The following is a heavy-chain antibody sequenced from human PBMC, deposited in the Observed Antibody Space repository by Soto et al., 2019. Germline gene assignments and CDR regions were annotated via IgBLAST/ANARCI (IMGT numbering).Heavy chain of an antibody. Sequence: QLQLQESGSGLVKPSHTLSLTCTVSGGSISTAAYSWSWTRQPPGQGLEWIGYIYPRGMPFYNPSLRSRVTLSINRSNDQFSLNLRSVTAADTALYYCARERGGYGLFDSWGQGTLVSVSS. CDR3: ARERGGYGLFDS. J-gene: IGHJ4*02. V-gene: IGHV4-30-2*01. CDR1: GGSISTAAYS. CDR2: IYPRGMP. D-gene: IGHD5-18*01.